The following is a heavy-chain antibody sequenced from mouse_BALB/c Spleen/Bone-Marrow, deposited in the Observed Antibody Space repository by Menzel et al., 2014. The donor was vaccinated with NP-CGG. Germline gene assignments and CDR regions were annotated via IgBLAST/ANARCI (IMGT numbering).Heavy chain of an antibody. D-gene: IGHD2-14*01. Sequence: VQLQQSGPELVKPGASVKMSCKASGYTFTSYVMHWVKQKPGQGLEWIGYISPYNDGTKYNEKFKGKATLTSDKSSSTAYMELRSLTSEDSAVYYCARRGYDEGYYAMDYWGQGTSVTVSS. CDR3: ARRGYDEGYYAMDY. CDR1: GYTFTSYV. V-gene: IGHV1-14*01. J-gene: IGHJ4*01. CDR2: ISPYNDGT.